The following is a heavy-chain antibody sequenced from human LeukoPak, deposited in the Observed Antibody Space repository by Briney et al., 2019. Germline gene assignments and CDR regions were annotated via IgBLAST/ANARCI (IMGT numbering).Heavy chain of an antibody. CDR2: ISGSGGST. D-gene: IGHD6-19*01. Sequence: GGSLRLSCAASGFTFSSYAMNWVRQAPGKGLEWVSAISGSGGSTYYADFVKGRFTISRDNSKNTLYLQMNSLRAEDTAVYYCAKEGSSGWTPYYYYYMDVWGKGTTVT. J-gene: IGHJ6*03. V-gene: IGHV3-23*01. CDR1: GFTFSSYA. CDR3: AKEGSSGWTPYYYYYMDV.